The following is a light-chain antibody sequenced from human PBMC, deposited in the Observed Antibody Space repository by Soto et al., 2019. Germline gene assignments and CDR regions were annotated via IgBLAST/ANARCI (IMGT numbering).Light chain of an antibody. Sequence: EIVMTQSPGTLSVSPGERATLSCRASQSISDNLAWYQQKTGQAPRLLIYGASTRATDIPARFSGTGSGTEFTLTISSLQSEDFAVYFCQQYNNWPPEWTFGQGTKVEFQ. J-gene: IGKJ1*01. CDR3: QQYNNWPPEWT. V-gene: IGKV3-15*01. CDR1: QSISDN. CDR2: GAS.